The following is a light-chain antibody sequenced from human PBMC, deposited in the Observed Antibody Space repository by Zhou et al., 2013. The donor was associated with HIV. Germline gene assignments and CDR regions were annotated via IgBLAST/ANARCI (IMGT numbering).Light chain of an antibody. V-gene: IGKV2-28*01. J-gene: IGKJ4*01. CDR3: MQALQTPLT. CDR2: LGS. Sequence: DLVMTQTPLSLSVTPGQPASISCKSSQSLMHGDGKTYLYWYLQKPGQSPQLLIYLGSNRASGVPDRFSGSGSGTDFTLKISRVEAEDVGVYYCMQALQTPLTFGGGTKVEIK. CDR1: QSLMHGDGKTY.